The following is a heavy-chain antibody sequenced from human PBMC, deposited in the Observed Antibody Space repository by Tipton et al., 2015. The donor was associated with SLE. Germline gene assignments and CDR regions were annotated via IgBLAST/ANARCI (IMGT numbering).Heavy chain of an antibody. V-gene: IGHV4-34*01. J-gene: IGHJ3*02. CDR1: GGSISSYY. Sequence: TLSITCTVSGGSISSYYWSWIRQPPGKGREWIGEINDSGSTNYNPSLKSRVTISVDTSKNQFSLRLRSVTAADTAVFYCARVRVGDMDAFDIWGQGTMVTVSS. D-gene: IGHD3-16*01. CDR3: ARVRVGDMDAFDI. CDR2: INDSGST.